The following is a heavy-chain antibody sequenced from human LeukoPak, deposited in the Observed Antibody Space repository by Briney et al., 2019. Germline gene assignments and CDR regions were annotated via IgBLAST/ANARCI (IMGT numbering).Heavy chain of an antibody. CDR1: GFTFDDYA. CDR2: ISWNSGSI. D-gene: IGHD5-24*01. J-gene: IGHJ3*02. Sequence: GGSLRLSCAAAGFTFDDYAMHWVRQAPGKGLEWVSGISWNSGSIGYADSVKGRFTISRDNAKNSLYLQMNSLRAEDTALYYCAKDGGYKAFDIWGQGTMVTVSS. V-gene: IGHV3-9*01. CDR3: AKDGGYKAFDI.